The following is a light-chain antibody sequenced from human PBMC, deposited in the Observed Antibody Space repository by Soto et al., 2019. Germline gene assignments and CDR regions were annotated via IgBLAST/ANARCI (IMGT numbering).Light chain of an antibody. CDR1: SSNIGSNT. Sequence: QAVVTQPPSASGTPGQRVTISCSGSSSNIGSNTVNWYQQLPGTAPKLLIYSNNQRPSGVPDRFSGSKSGTSASLAVSGLQSDDEADHYCAAWDDSLNGYVFGTGTKLTVL. CDR3: AAWDDSLNGYV. CDR2: SNN. J-gene: IGLJ1*01. V-gene: IGLV1-44*01.